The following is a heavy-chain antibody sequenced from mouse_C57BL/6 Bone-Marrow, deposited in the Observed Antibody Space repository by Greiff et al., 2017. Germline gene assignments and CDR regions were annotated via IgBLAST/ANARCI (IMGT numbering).Heavy chain of an antibody. CDR3: AVVTTVVVDYFDY. CDR2: IDPNSGGT. D-gene: IGHD1-1*01. V-gene: IGHV1-72*01. CDR1: GYTFTSYW. J-gene: IGHJ2*01. Sequence: QVQLQQPGAELVKPGASVKLSCKASGYTFTSYWMHWVKQRPGRGLEWIGRIDPNSGGTKYNEKIKSKATLTADKPSSTAYMQLSSLTSEDSAFYYCAVVTTVVVDYFDYWGQGTTLTVSS.